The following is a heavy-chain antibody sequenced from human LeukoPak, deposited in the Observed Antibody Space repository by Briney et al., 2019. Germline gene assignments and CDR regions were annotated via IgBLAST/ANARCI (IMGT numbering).Heavy chain of an antibody. J-gene: IGHJ4*02. Sequence: ASVKVSCKASGYTFTGYFMYWVRQTPGQGLEWMGWINPNSGDTNYAQNFQGRVTMTRDTSISTAYMELNRLRSDDTAVYYCARRTAVTSGFDYWGQGTLVSVSS. CDR2: INPNSGDT. V-gene: IGHV1-2*02. CDR1: GYTFTGYF. CDR3: ARRTAVTSGFDY. D-gene: IGHD6-19*01.